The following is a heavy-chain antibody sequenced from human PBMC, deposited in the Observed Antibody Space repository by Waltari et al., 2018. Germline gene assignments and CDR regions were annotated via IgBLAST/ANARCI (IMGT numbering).Heavy chain of an antibody. D-gene: IGHD2-2*01. J-gene: IGHJ4*02. V-gene: IGHV3-15*01. CDR1: GFTFAHPW. CDR3: TTEGGRTWPMY. CDR2: LKSKAEGGTT. Sequence: EVQLVESGGGLVRPGDSFRLSCVASGFTFAHPWINWVRQAPGKGLEWVGRLKSKAEGGTTDYAAPVKGRFAISRDDSKDTAYLQMNSLKTEDTAMYFCTTEGGRTWPMYWGQGTLVTVSS.